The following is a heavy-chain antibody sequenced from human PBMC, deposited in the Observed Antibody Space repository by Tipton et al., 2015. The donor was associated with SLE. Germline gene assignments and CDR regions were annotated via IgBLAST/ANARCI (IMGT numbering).Heavy chain of an antibody. D-gene: IGHD6-19*01. CDR1: GGSFSGYH. CDR3: VRGPFQRWPPGAY. V-gene: IGHV4-34*01. CDR2: IADTGSP. Sequence: TLSLTCAVYGGSFSGYHWTWFRQPPGQGLEWIGEIADTGSPNYNPSLKSRVTISLDTSKSQFSLILNSLTAADTAVCYCVRGPFQRWPPGAYWGQGTLVTVSS. J-gene: IGHJ4*02.